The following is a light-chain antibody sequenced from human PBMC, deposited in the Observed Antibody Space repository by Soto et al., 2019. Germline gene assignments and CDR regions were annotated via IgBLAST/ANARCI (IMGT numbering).Light chain of an antibody. Sequence: LVLTQSPVTLSLSPGHRATLSCRASQTFVSTYLAWYQQKPGQAPRLLIYDASNRATGIPDRFSGSGSGPDFTLTISRLEPEDFAVYYCHYYGGSPTFGGGTKVDNK. CDR2: DAS. CDR3: HYYGGSPT. CDR1: QTFVSTY. V-gene: IGKV3-20*01. J-gene: IGKJ4*01.